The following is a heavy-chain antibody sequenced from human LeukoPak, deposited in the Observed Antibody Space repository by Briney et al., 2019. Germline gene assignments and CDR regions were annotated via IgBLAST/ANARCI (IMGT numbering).Heavy chain of an antibody. CDR2: ISGSSSTI. CDR1: GFTFSSYS. V-gene: IGHV3-48*02. CDR3: ARGGYDFWSGYLGGGPYYFDY. Sequence: GGSLRLSCAASGFTFSSYSMNWVRQAPGKGLEWVSYISGSSSTIYYADSVKGRFTISRDNAKNSLYLQMNSLRDEDTAVYYCARGGYDFWSGYLGGGPYYFDYWGQGTLVTVSS. J-gene: IGHJ4*02. D-gene: IGHD3-3*01.